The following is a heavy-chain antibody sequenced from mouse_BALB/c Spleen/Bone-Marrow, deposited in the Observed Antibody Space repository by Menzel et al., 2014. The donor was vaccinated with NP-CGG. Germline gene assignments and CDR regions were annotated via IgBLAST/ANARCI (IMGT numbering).Heavy chain of an antibody. CDR3: ARGYSNNYAMDY. V-gene: IGHV1S137*01. CDR2: INTYFGDI. D-gene: IGHD2-5*01. Sequence: QVQLQQSGAELVRPGVSVKISCKGSGYTFTDYAMHWVKQSHAESLEWIGVINTYFGDISYNQKFKGKATIAVDKTSRTVYMELARLTADDSAIYYCARGYSNNYAMDYWGQGTSVTVSS. J-gene: IGHJ4*01. CDR1: GYTFTDYA.